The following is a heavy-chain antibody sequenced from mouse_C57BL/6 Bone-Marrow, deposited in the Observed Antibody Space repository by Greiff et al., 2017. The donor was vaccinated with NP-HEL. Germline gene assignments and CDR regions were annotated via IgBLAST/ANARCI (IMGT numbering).Heavy chain of an antibody. Sequence: VQLQQPGAELVKPGASVKMSCKASGYTFTSYWITWVKQRPGQGLEWIGDIYPGSGSTNYNEKFKSKATLTVDTSSSTAYMQLSSLTSEDSAVYYCVKQGDYDGWFAYWGQGTLVTVSA. CDR1: GYTFTSYW. D-gene: IGHD2-4*01. CDR3: VKQGDYDGWFAY. J-gene: IGHJ3*01. V-gene: IGHV1-55*01. CDR2: IYPGSGST.